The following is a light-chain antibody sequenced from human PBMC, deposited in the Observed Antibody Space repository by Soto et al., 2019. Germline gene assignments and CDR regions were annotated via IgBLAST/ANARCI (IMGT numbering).Light chain of an antibody. CDR3: QQYYNFPLT. J-gene: IGKJ4*01. CDR2: ATS. V-gene: IGKV1-16*01. CDR1: QGINNY. Sequence: DLQMTQSPSSLSASVGDRVTITCRASQGINNYITWFQQRPGEAPKSLIYATSYFQDGVPSTFSCSGSGTDFAVTITSLPPADFGNYDCQQYYNFPLTFGGGTKVEIK.